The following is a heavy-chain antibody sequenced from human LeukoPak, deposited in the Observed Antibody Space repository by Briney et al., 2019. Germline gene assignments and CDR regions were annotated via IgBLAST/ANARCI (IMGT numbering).Heavy chain of an antibody. J-gene: IGHJ4*02. Sequence: PSETLSLTCAVYGGSFSSYYWSWIRQPPGKGLEWIGEINHSGSTNYNPSLKSRVTISVDTSKNQFSLKLSSVTAADTAVYYCARGRWYGTKNYFDYWGQGTLVTVSS. CDR2: INHSGST. CDR3: ARGRWYGTKNYFDY. V-gene: IGHV4-34*01. D-gene: IGHD6-13*01. CDR1: GGSFSSYY.